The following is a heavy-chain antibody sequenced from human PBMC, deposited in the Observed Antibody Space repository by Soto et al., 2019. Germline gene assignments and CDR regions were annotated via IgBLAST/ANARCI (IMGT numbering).Heavy chain of an antibody. V-gene: IGHV4-38-2*02. J-gene: IGHJ4*01. CDR3: ARVHVMVVAGSTFDY. CDR2: IYNGGPT. CDR1: GCSISNGSY. D-gene: IGHD6-19*01. Sequence: PSETLSLTCTVSGCSISNGSYLAWVGQPPGKGAYRIASIYNGGPTFYNPSLKSRITISVDTSNNQFPLKLTSVTAVDTAVYYCARVHVMVVAGSTFDYWGHGTLVTV.